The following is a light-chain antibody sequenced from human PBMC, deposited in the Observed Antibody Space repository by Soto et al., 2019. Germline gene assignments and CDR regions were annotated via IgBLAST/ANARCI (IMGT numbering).Light chain of an antibody. J-gene: IGKJ1*01. CDR3: QQYNVYWT. CDR1: QTVTTR. V-gene: IGKV1-5*01. CDR2: DVS. Sequence: DVQMTQSPSTLSASVGDRVTITCRASQTVTTRLAWYQQKPTKAPKLLIYDVSSLESGVPSRFSGSGSGTEFTLTISSLQPDDFATYYCQQYNVYWTFGQGTK.